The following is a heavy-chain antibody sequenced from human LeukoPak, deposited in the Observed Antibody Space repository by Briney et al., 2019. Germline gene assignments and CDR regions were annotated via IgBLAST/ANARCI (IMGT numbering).Heavy chain of an antibody. D-gene: IGHD2-2*01. J-gene: IGHJ4*02. Sequence: PGGSLRLSCAASGFTFTTYWMHWVRQGPGKGLVWVSRVDNDGSDTIYADSVKGRFTISRDNAKNSLYLQMNSLRAEDTAVYYCARVVGYFDYWGQGTLVTVSS. CDR2: VDNDGSDT. CDR3: ARVVGYFDY. V-gene: IGHV3-74*01. CDR1: GFTFTTYW.